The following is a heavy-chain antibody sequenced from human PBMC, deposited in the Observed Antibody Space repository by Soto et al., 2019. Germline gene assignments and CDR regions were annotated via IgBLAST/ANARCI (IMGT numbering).Heavy chain of an antibody. Sequence: QVQLVQSGAEVKKPGASVKVSCKASGYTFTSYAMHWVRQAPGQRLEWMGWINAGNGNTKYSQKFQGRVTITRDTSASTAYMELSSLRSEDTAVYYCARGAAAAGNWCDPWGQGTLVTVSS. D-gene: IGHD6-13*01. V-gene: IGHV1-3*01. CDR3: ARGAAAAGNWCDP. CDR1: GYTFTSYA. CDR2: INAGNGNT. J-gene: IGHJ5*02.